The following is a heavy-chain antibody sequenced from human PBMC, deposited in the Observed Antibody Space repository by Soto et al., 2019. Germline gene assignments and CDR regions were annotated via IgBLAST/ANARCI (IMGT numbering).Heavy chain of an antibody. CDR3: AHLPTVGLNFDY. J-gene: IGHJ4*02. CDR2: IYWGDDK. V-gene: IGHV2-5*02. Sequence: QITLKESGPTLVKPTQTLTLTCTFSGFSLRNSGVGVGWFRQPPGKALEWLALIYWGDDKRYSPSLKSRLTITKDTAKNPVVLTMTNMDPVDTATYYCAHLPTVGLNFDYWGQGTLVTVSS. CDR1: GFSLRNSGVG. D-gene: IGHD2-15*01.